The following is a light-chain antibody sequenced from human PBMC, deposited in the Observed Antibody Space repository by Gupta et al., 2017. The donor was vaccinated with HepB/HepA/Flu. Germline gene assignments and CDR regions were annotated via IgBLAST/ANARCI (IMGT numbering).Light chain of an antibody. CDR2: DAS. CDR3: QQYNNYLALS. J-gene: IGKJ4*01. V-gene: IGKV1D-13*01. CDR1: GISGA. Sequence: GISGALAWYQKKPGKPPTVLIYDASTLETGVPSRFSGSGSDTDFTLTISSLQPDDFAIYFCQQYNNYLALSFGGGTKADI.